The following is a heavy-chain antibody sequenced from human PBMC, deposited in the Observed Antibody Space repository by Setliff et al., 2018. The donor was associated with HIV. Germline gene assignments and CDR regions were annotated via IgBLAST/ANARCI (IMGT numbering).Heavy chain of an antibody. V-gene: IGHV4-39*01. CDR2: IYYNGNT. J-gene: IGHJ4*02. CDR1: GAPISSPIYY. CDR3: AAAEGQGPWYFFDN. D-gene: IGHD6-13*01. Sequence: PSETLSLTCSVSGAPISSPIYYWGWIRQAPGKGLEWIGNIYYNGNTNYKPSLERRLTISVDTSKNQFSLSLSSVTATDTALYFCAAAEGQGPWYFFDNWGQGTQVTVSS.